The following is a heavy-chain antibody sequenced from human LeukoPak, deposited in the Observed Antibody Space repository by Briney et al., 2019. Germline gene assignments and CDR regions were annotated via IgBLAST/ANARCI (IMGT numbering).Heavy chain of an antibody. J-gene: IGHJ4*02. V-gene: IGHV4-39*01. D-gene: IGHD2-21*02. CDR3: ASVVVTAYYYFDY. CDR2: IYYSGST. CDR1: GGSISSSSYY. Sequence: SETLSLTCTVSGGSISSSSYYWGGIRQPPGKGLEWVGSIYYSGSTYYNPSLKSRVTISVDTSKNQFSLKLSSVTAADTAVYYCASVVVTAYYYFDYWGQGTLVTVSS.